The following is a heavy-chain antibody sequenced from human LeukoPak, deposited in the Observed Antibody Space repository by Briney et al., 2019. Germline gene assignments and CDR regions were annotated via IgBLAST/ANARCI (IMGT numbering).Heavy chain of an antibody. D-gene: IGHD1-26*01. CDR1: GYTLNELS. CDR2: FDPEDGET. V-gene: IGHV1-24*01. CDR3: ATADTTGTIVGHTAYFDY. J-gene: IGHJ4*02. Sequence: GASVKVSCKVSGYTLNELSMHWVRQAPGKGLEWMGGFDPEDGETIYAQKFQGRVTMTEDTSTDTAYMELSSLRSEDTAVYYCATADTTGTIVGHTAYFDYRGQGTLVTVSS.